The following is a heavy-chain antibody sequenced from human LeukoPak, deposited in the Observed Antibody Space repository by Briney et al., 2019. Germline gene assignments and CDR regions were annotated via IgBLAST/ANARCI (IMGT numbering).Heavy chain of an antibody. CDR3: ARSPIVGAGLGYYYGMDV. CDR2: INPNSGGT. J-gene: IGHJ6*02. D-gene: IGHD1-26*01. CDR1: GYTFTGYY. V-gene: IGHV1-2*04. Sequence: GASVKVSCKASGYTFTGYYMHWVRQAPGQGLEWMGWINPNSGGTNYAQKFQGWVTMTRDTSISTAYMELSRLRSDDTAVYYCARSPIVGAGLGYYYGMDVWGQGTTVIVS.